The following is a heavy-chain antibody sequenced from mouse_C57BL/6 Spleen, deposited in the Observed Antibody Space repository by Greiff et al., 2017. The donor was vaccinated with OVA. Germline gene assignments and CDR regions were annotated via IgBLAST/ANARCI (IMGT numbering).Heavy chain of an antibody. D-gene: IGHD1-1*01. Sequence: VQLQQSGPGLVAPSQSLSITCTVSGFSLTSYGVHWVRQPPGKGLEWLVVIWSDGSTTYNSALKSRLSISKDNSKSQVFLKMNSLQTDDTAMYYCARHDSDYGSSPWFAYWGQGTLVTVSA. CDR2: IWSDGST. CDR1: GFSLTSYG. V-gene: IGHV2-6-1*01. J-gene: IGHJ3*01. CDR3: ARHDSDYGSSPWFAY.